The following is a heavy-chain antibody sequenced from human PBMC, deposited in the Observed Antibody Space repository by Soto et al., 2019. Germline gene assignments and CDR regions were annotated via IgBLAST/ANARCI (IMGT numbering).Heavy chain of an antibody. J-gene: IGHJ4*02. D-gene: IGHD2-15*01. Sequence: QVQLQESGPGLVKPSQTLSLTCTVSGGSISSGNYYWSWIRQPPGKGLEWIGFISYSGSTYYSTSLKSRVTIPGDTSKSQVSLNLSFVTAADTAVYYCATMGTPATGLYFFDYWGQGSLVTVSS. V-gene: IGHV4-30-4*01. CDR2: ISYSGST. CDR1: GGSISSGNYY. CDR3: ATMGTPATGLYFFDY.